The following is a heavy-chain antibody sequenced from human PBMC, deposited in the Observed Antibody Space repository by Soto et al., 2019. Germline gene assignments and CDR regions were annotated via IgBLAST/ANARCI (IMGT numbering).Heavy chain of an antibody. J-gene: IGHJ6*02. D-gene: IGHD3-16*01. CDR1: GGTFSSYA. CDR3: ARHLGGNHYYYGMDV. V-gene: IGHV1-69*12. CDR2: IIPIFGTA. Sequence: QVQLVQSGAEVKKPGSSVKVSCKASGGTFSSYAISWVRQAPGQGLEWMGGIIPIFGTADYAQKFQGRVTITAGDFTSTAYMELSSLRSEDTAVYYCARHLGGNHYYYGMDVWGQGTTVTVSS.